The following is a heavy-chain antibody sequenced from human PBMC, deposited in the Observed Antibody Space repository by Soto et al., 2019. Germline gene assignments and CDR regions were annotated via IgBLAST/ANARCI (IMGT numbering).Heavy chain of an antibody. CDR3: ASPPAPYYDSSVYNY. CDR1: GFTFSSYW. D-gene: IGHD3-22*01. CDR2: IKQDGSEK. Sequence: EVQLVESGGGLVQPGGSLRLSCAASGFTFSSYWMSWVRQAPGKGLEWVANIKQDGSEKYYVDSVKGRFTISRDNAKNSLYLQRNSLRAEDTAVYYCASPPAPYYDSSVYNYWGQGTLVTVSS. V-gene: IGHV3-7*01. J-gene: IGHJ4*02.